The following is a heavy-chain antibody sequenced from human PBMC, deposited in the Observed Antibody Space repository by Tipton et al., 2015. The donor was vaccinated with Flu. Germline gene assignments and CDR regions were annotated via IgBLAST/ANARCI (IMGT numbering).Heavy chain of an antibody. CDR2: ISGSGGST. Sequence: SLRLSCAASGFTFSSYAMSWARQAPGKGLEWVSAISGSGGSTYYADSVKGRFTISRDNSKNTLYLQMNSLRAEDTAVYYCATIWFGEPYYFDYWGQGTLVTVSS. D-gene: IGHD3-10*01. J-gene: IGHJ4*02. CDR3: ATIWFGEPYYFDY. V-gene: IGHV3-23*01. CDR1: GFTFSSYA.